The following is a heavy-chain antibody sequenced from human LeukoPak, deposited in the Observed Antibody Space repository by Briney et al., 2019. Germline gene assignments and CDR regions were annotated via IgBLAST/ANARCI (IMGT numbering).Heavy chain of an antibody. CDR3: ARLSPVELYFDY. CDR1: GGSFSGYY. V-gene: IGHV4-34*01. CDR2: INHSGST. J-gene: IGHJ4*02. Sequence: SETLSLTGAVYGGSFSGYYWSWIRQPPGKGLEWIGEINHSGSTNYNPSLKSRVTISVDTSKNQFSLKLSSVTAADTAVYYCARLSPVELYFDYWGQGTLVTISS. D-gene: IGHD1-7*01.